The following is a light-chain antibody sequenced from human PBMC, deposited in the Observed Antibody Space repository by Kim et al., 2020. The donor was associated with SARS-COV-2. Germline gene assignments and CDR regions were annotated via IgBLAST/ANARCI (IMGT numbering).Light chain of an antibody. V-gene: IGKV3D-20*01. CDR1: QSVRSNY. Sequence: SPGESTTLSCGASQSVRSNYVAWYQQKPGLAPRLLIYDASSRATGIPDMFSGRGSGTDFTLTISRLEPEDFAVYFCQQYGTSPLTFGGGTKVDIK. J-gene: IGKJ4*01. CDR3: QQYGTSPLT. CDR2: DAS.